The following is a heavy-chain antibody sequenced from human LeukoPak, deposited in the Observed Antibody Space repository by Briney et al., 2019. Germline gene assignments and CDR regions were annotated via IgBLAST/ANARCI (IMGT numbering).Heavy chain of an antibody. CDR1: GGSFSGRYY. V-gene: IGHV4-59*10. CDR3: ARGRVLTIFGVVIISDAFDI. D-gene: IGHD3-3*01. Sequence: PSETLSLTCAVYGGSFSGRYYWSWIRQPAGKGLEWIGRIYTSGSTNYNPSLKSRVTMSVDTSKNQFSLRLSSVTAAGTAVYYCARGRVLTIFGVVIISDAFDIWGQGAMVTVSS. CDR2: IYTSGST. J-gene: IGHJ3*02.